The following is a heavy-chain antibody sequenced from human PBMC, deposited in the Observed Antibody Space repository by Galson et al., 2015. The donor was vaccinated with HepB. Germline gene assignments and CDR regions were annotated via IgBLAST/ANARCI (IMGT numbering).Heavy chain of an antibody. V-gene: IGHV3-30*04. CDR3: ARGSELIQWLPQKGSDY. D-gene: IGHD6-19*01. CDR2: ISYDGSNK. J-gene: IGHJ4*02. Sequence: SLRLSCAASGFTFSSYAMHWVRQAPGKGLEWVAVISYDGSNKYYADSVKGRFTISRDNSKNTLYLQMNSLRAEDTAVYYCARGSELIQWLPQKGSDYWGQGTLATVSS. CDR1: GFTFSSYA.